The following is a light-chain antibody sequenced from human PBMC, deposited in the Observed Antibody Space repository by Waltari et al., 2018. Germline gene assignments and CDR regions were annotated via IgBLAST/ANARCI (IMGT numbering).Light chain of an antibody. CDR3: MQSLQSLWT. J-gene: IGKJ1*01. V-gene: IGKV2-28*01. Sequence: DIVVTQSPLSLPVTPGEPASISCRSSQSLRHRHGNNYLDWYLQKPGQSPQLLIYLGSNRASGVPDRFSGSGSGTDFTLRISRVEAEDVGVYYCMQSLQSLWTFGPGTKVEIK. CDR2: LGS. CDR1: QSLRHRHGNNY.